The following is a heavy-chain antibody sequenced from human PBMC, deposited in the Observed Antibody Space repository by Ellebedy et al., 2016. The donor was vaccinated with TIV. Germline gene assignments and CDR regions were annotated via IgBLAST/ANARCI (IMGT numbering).Heavy chain of an antibody. D-gene: IGHD6-19*01. J-gene: IGHJ2*01. CDR2: ISVTGDLT. V-gene: IGHV3-23*01. CDR1: AVTFSNYP. Sequence: PGGSLRLSCAASAVTFSNYPMSWVRQAPGKGRGWGSSISVTGDLTYYADSVKGRFTVSRDNSKNTLYLQLNSLRAEDTAIYYCAKIAVSGLWYFDLWGRGTLVTVSS. CDR3: AKIAVSGLWYFDL.